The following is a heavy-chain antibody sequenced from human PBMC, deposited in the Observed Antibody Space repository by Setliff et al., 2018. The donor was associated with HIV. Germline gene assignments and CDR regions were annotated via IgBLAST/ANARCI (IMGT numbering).Heavy chain of an antibody. Sequence: LRLSCAASGFTFSPYWMHWVRQAPGKGLVWVSRINSDGTSTTYADSVKGRFTISRDNTKNTLYLQMNSLRAEDTAVYYCARDLSYDYDRSSDTFDYWGQGTLVTVSS. CDR1: GFTFSPYW. V-gene: IGHV3-74*03. J-gene: IGHJ4*02. CDR3: ARDLSYDYDRSSDTFDY. CDR2: INSDGTST. D-gene: IGHD3-22*01.